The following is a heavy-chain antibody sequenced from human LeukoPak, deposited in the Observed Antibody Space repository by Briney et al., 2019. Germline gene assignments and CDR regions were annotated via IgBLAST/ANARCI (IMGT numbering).Heavy chain of an antibody. Sequence: PGTSLILSCAASGFTFDDYAMHWVRQAPGKGLEWVSGISWNSGSIGYAHSVKGRFTISRDNAKNSLYLQMNSLRAEDTALYYCAKDRYLAGGYFDYWGQGTLVTVSS. CDR2: ISWNSGSI. V-gene: IGHV3-9*01. CDR3: AKDRYLAGGYFDY. J-gene: IGHJ4*02. CDR1: GFTFDDYA. D-gene: IGHD1-26*01.